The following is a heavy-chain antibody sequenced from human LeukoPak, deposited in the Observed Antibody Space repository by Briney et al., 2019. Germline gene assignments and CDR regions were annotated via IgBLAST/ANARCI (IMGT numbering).Heavy chain of an antibody. D-gene: IGHD1-26*01. J-gene: IGHJ4*02. CDR2: MKEDGTEI. CDR1: GFTFSWST. CDR3: ATGGAPGGRFEN. V-gene: IGHV3-7*01. Sequence: GGSLRLSCVVSGFTFSWSTMTWVRRAPGKGPEWVAKMKEDGTEIHYVDSVKGRFTISRDNAKNSLYPQMNSLRVEDTAVYYCATGGAPGGRFENWGQGMLVTVSS.